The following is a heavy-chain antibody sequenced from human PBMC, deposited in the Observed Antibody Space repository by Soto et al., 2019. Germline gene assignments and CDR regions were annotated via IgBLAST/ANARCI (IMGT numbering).Heavy chain of an antibody. Sequence: QVQLQESGPGLVKPSPTLSLTCTVSGGSISSGGYYWTWIRQHPGKGLGWIGYNYYSGITSYNPSLKSRVTTSLDTSKNQFSLKLSSVTAADTAVYYCARGSSIAGLYYGMDVWGQGTTVTVSS. CDR3: ARGSSIAGLYYGMDV. J-gene: IGHJ6*02. CDR1: GGSISSGGYY. V-gene: IGHV4-31*03. CDR2: NYYSGIT. D-gene: IGHD6-6*01.